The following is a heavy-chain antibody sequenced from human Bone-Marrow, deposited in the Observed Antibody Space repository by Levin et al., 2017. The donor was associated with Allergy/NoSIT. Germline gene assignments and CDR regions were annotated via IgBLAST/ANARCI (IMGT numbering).Heavy chain of an antibody. J-gene: IGHJ4*02. CDR1: GFTFSSYD. CDR2: IGAAGDT. D-gene: IGHD4-17*01. CDR3: ARGALYGDYDY. Sequence: GESLKISCAASGFTFSSYDMHWVRQATGKRLEWVSAIGAAGDTYYSGSVKGRFTISRENAKNSLYLQMNSLRAGDTAVYYCARGALYGDYDYWGQGTLVTVSS. V-gene: IGHV3-13*04.